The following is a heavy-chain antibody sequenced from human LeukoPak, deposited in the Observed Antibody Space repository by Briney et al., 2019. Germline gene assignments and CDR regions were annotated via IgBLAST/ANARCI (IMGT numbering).Heavy chain of an antibody. CDR2: ISSSSSYI. CDR3: ASRILNYYDSSGYYYGLAFDI. Sequence: GGSLRLSCAASGFTFSSYNMNWVRQAPGKGLEWVSSISSSSSYIYYADSVKGRFTISRDNAKNSLYLQMNSLRAEDTAVYYCASRILNYYDSSGYYYGLAFDIWGQGTMVTVSS. J-gene: IGHJ3*02. CDR1: GFTFSSYN. V-gene: IGHV3-21*01. D-gene: IGHD3-22*01.